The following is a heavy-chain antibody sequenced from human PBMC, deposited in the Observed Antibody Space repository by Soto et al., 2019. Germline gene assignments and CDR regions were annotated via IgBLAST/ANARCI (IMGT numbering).Heavy chain of an antibody. CDR2: IYYSGST. Sequence: QVQLQESGPGLVKPSETLSLTCTVSGGSISSYYWSWIRQPSGKGLEWIGYIYYSGSTNYNPSLKRRVTISVDTSKNQFSLKLSSVTAADTAVYYCARGRGYGSGSYDYWGQGTLVTVSS. CDR1: GGSISSYY. CDR3: ARGRGYGSGSYDY. D-gene: IGHD3-10*01. J-gene: IGHJ4*02. V-gene: IGHV4-59*01.